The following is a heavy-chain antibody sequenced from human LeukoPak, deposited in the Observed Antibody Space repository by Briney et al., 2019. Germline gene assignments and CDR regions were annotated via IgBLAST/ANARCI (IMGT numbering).Heavy chain of an antibody. CDR3: ARRNINCSGGSCRYWYFDL. Sequence: SETLSLTCTVSGGSISSYYWSWIRQTPGKGLEWIGYIYYSGSTNYSPSLKSRVTISVDTSKNQFSLKLSSVTAADTAVYYCARRNINCSGGSCRYWYFDLWGRGTLVTVSS. CDR1: GGSISSYY. CDR2: IYYSGST. V-gene: IGHV4-59*08. D-gene: IGHD2-15*01. J-gene: IGHJ2*01.